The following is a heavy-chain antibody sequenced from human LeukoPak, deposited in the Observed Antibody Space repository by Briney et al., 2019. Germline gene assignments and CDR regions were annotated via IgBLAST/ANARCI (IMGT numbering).Heavy chain of an antibody. CDR3: ARDRGPGSSGYYYYYYGTDV. Sequence: SETLSLTCTVSGGSISSGGYYRSWIRQHPGKGLEWIGYIYYSGSTYYNPSLKSRVTISVDTSKNQFSLKLSSVTAADTAVYYCARDRGPGSSGYYYYYYGTDVWGQGTTVTVSS. J-gene: IGHJ6*02. V-gene: IGHV4-31*03. CDR2: IYYSGST. D-gene: IGHD3-22*01. CDR1: GGSISSGGYY.